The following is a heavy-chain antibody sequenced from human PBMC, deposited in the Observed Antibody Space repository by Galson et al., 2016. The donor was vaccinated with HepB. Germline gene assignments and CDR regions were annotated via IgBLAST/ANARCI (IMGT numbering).Heavy chain of an antibody. V-gene: IGHV3-21*01. CDR2: LSGTTNYV. CDR3: VRGVFDS. CDR1: GFDFSSYG. J-gene: IGHJ4*02. Sequence: SLRLSCAASGFDFSSYGMNWVRQAAGKGLEWVSSLSGTTNYVFYADSVKGRFTISRDNAKNSVYLQMNSLTAEDTAFYYCVRGVFDSWGQGTLVTVSS.